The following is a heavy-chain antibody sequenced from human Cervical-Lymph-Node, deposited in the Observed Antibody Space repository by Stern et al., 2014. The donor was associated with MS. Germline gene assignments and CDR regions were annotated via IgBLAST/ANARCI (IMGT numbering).Heavy chain of an antibody. CDR2: IIPILSIT. D-gene: IGHD4-17*01. Sequence: VQLLESGSEVKKPGSSVRVSCKASGGTFSSSGISWVRQAPGQGLEWVGRIIPILSITNYAQNFQGRVTITADKSTSTAYMELSSLRSEDTAVYYCATLGVTTGDFDPWGQGTLVTVSS. V-gene: IGHV1-69*09. J-gene: IGHJ5*02. CDR1: GGTFSSSG. CDR3: ATLGVTTGDFDP.